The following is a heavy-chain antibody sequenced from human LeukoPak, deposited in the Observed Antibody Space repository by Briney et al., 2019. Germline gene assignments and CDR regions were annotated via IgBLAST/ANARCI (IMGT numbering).Heavy chain of an antibody. V-gene: IGHV3-74*01. Sequence: GGSLRLSCAASGFTFSSYWMHWVRQAPGKGLVWVSRISSDGSSTTYADSVKGRFTISRDNAKNTLYLQMNSLRAEDTAVYYCARAGYCSGGSCSSVYWGQGTLVTVSS. CDR3: ARAGYCSGGSCSSVY. CDR2: ISSDGSST. CDR1: GFTFSSYW. J-gene: IGHJ4*02. D-gene: IGHD2-15*01.